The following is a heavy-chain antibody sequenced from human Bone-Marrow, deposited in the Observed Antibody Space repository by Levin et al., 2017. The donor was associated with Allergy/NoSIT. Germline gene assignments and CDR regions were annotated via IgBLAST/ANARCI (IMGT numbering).Heavy chain of an antibody. D-gene: IGHD2-8*01. CDR1: GFTLSDYA. CDR2: IDHSGRNT. CDR3: VTDVGPVFYDH. V-gene: IGHV3-23*01. J-gene: IGHJ5*02. Sequence: GESLKISCAAAGFTLSDYAMAWVRQAPGKGLEWVATIDHSGRNTHYADSVRGRFTISRDDSKNTLFLQMDSLRAEDTAIYYCVTDVGPVFYDHWARVTLVTVSS.